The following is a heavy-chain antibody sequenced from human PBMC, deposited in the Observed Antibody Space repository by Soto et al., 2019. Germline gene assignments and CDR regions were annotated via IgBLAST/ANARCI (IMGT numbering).Heavy chain of an antibody. CDR3: ARHYTSGAYDFWSGYDPNYYYYGMDV. D-gene: IGHD3-3*01. CDR2: IYPGDSDT. Sequence: PGESLKISCKGSGYSFTSYWIGWVRQMPGKGLEWMGIIYPGDSDTRYSPSFQGQVTISADKSISTAYLQWSSLKASDTAMYYCARHYTSGAYDFWSGYDPNYYYYGMDVWGQGTTVTVSS. J-gene: IGHJ6*02. CDR1: GYSFTSYW. V-gene: IGHV5-51*01.